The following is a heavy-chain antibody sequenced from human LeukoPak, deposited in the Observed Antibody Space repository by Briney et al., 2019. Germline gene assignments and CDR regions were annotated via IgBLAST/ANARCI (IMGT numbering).Heavy chain of an antibody. Sequence: GASVKVSCKAFGYTFTSNYMHWVRQAPGQGLEWMGWINPNSGGTNYAQKFQGRVTMTRDTSISTAYMELSRLRSDDTAVYYCARHYMTTVTHFDYWGQGTLVTVSS. CDR2: INPNSGGT. CDR1: GYTFTSNY. CDR3: ARHYMTTVTHFDY. J-gene: IGHJ4*02. V-gene: IGHV1-2*02. D-gene: IGHD4-11*01.